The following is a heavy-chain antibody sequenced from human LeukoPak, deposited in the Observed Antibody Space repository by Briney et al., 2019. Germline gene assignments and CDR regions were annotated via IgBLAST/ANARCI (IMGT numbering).Heavy chain of an antibody. CDR2: IYYSGST. D-gene: IGHD3-10*01. Sequence: SETLSLTCTVSGGSISSSSYYWGWIRRPPGKGLEWIGSIYYSGSTYYNPSLKSRVTISVDTSKNQFSLKLSSVTAADTAVYYCARGTGSGSYYTGYYYYYMDVWGKGTAVTVSS. CDR1: GGSISSSSYY. CDR3: ARGTGSGSYYTGYYYYYMDV. J-gene: IGHJ6*03. V-gene: IGHV4-39*07.